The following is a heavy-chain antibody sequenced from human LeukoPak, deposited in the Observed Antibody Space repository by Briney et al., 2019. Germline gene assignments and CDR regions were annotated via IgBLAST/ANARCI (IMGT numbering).Heavy chain of an antibody. Sequence: SETLSLTCTVSDGSVSSGGYYWSWIRQPPGKGLEWIGYIYYSGSTNYNPSLKSRVTISVDTSKNQFSLKLSSVTAADTALYYCAKGLPPRGAFYIWGQGTMVTVSS. CDR1: DGSVSSGGYY. CDR3: AKGLPPRGAFYI. CDR2: IYYSGST. J-gene: IGHJ3*02. V-gene: IGHV4-61*08.